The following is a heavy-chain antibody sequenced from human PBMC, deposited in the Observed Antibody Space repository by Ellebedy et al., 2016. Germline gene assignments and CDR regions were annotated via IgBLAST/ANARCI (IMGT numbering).Heavy chain of an antibody. D-gene: IGHD3-3*02. Sequence: GGSLRLXXAASGFTFDDYTMYWVRQAPGKGLEWVSLISWDGGSTYYADSVKGRFTISRDNSKNTLYLQMNSLRAEDTALYYCAREGGIFGLDYWGQGTLVTVSS. CDR3: AREGGIFGLDY. J-gene: IGHJ4*02. V-gene: IGHV3-43*01. CDR1: GFTFDDYT. CDR2: ISWDGGST.